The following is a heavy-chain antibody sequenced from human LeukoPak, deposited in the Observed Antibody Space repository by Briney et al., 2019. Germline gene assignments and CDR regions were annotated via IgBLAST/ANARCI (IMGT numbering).Heavy chain of an antibody. CDR3: AREVWEDSNSPNGFDP. CDR1: GGTFSSYA. CDR2: IIPIFGTA. J-gene: IGHJ5*02. Sequence: SVKVSYKASGGTFSSYAISWVRQAPGQGLEGMGGIIPIFGTANYAQKFQVRVTITTYESTSTAYMELSSLRSEDTAVYYCAREVWEDSNSPNGFDPWGQGTLVTVSS. D-gene: IGHD4-11*01. V-gene: IGHV1-69*05.